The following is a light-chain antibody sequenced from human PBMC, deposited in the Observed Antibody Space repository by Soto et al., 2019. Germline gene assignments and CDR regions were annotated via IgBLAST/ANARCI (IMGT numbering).Light chain of an antibody. J-gene: IGLJ3*02. CDR1: TGAVTSGHY. CDR3: LLSYSGARV. CDR2: DTG. V-gene: IGLV7-46*01. Sequence: QAVVTQEPSLTVSPGGTVTLTCGSSTGAVTSGHYPYWFQQKPGQAPRTLIYDTGYKHSWTPARFSGSLLGGNAALTLSGAQPEDEAEYYCLLSYSGARVFGGGTKLTV.